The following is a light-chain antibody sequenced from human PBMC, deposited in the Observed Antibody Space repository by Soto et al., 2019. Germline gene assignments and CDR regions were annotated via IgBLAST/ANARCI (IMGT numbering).Light chain of an antibody. CDR2: GAS. CDR1: QSVSSN. CDR3: QQYNNWLLGVT. Sequence: EIVMTQSPATLSVSPGERATLSCRASQSVSSNLAWYQQKPGQAPRLLIYGASTRATGIPARFSGSGSGTEFTLTISSLQSEDFAVYYCQQYNNWLLGVTFGPGTKVDIK. V-gene: IGKV3-15*01. J-gene: IGKJ3*01.